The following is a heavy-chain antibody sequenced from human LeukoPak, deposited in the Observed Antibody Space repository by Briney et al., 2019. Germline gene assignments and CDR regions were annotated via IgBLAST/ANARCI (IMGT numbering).Heavy chain of an antibody. V-gene: IGHV3-23*01. D-gene: IGHD3-16*01. J-gene: IGHJ4*02. CDR1: GFTFSSYA. CDR3: VRDADRGGDFDY. Sequence: GGSLRLSCAASGFTFSSYAMSWVRQAPGKGLEWVSAISGSGGSTYYADSVKGRFTISRDNAKNSLYLQLNSLRTEDTAVYYCVRDADRGGDFDYWGQGTLVTVSS. CDR2: ISGSGGST.